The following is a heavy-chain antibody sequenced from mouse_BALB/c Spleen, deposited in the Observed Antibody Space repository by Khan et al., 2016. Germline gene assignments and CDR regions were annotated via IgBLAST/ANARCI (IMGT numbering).Heavy chain of an antibody. CDR2: INTETGEP. CDR3: ARRTAYFYFDY. CDR1: GYTFTDYS. D-gene: IGHD2-10*01. V-gene: IGHV9-2-1*01. J-gene: IGHJ2*01. Sequence: QIQLVQSGPELKKPGETVKISCKASGYTFTDYSMHWVKQAPGKGLKWMGWINTETGEPTYADDFKGRFAFSLETSASTAYLQINNLKNEDTATYFCARRTAYFYFDYWGQGTTLTVSS.